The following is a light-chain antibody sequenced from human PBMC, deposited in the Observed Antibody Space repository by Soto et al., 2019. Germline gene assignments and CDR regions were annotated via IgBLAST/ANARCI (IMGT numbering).Light chain of an antibody. CDR3: QQFYNYPLT. Sequence: AIQLTQSPSSLSASVGDRVTITCRASQDISSAVAWYQQKPGKPPKLLMYDASSMESGVPPRFSGSGSGTDFTLSISSLQPEDFAAYYCQQFYNYPLTFGQGTRLEI. J-gene: IGKJ5*01. V-gene: IGKV1D-13*01. CDR1: QDISSA. CDR2: DAS.